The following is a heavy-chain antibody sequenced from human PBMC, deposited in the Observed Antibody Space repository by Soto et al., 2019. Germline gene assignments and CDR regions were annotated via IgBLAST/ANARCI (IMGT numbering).Heavy chain of an antibody. CDR2: IYYSGST. CDR3: ARAWDAPVWFDF. J-gene: IGHJ5*01. Sequence: SETLSITCTVSGGSISSGGYYWSCIRQHPGKGLEWIGYIYYSGSTYYNPSLKSQITISIDTSKSRFSLKLSSVTAADTAVYYFARAWDAPVWFDFWGQGTLVTVSS. V-gene: IGHV4-31*01. CDR1: GGSISSGGYY. D-gene: IGHD1-26*01.